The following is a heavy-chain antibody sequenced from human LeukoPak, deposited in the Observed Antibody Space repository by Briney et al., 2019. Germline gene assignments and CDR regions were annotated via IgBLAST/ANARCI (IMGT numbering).Heavy chain of an antibody. CDR2: ISGSGGST. D-gene: IGHD3-22*01. J-gene: IGHJ4*02. CDR3: AKVQYYYDSSGSFDY. Sequence: GGSLRLSCAASGFTFSSYAMSWVRQAPGKGLEWVSAISGSGGSTYYADSVKGRFTISRDNSKNTLYLQMNSLRAEDTAVYYCAKVQYYYDSSGSFDYWGQGTLVTVSS. V-gene: IGHV3-23*01. CDR1: GFTFSSYA.